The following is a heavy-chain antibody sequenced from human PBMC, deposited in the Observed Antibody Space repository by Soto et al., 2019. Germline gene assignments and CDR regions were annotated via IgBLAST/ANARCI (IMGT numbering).Heavy chain of an antibody. V-gene: IGHV3-53*01. CDR1: GLTISGKKY. D-gene: IGHD1-1*01. Sequence: DVQLVESGGGLIQPGASLRLSCAAFGLTISGKKYVAWGRQAPGKGLGWGSALYDVDGSFYADSVKGRFTTSSDSSKTTVYLQMNDLRPDDTAVYYCATWHEREHAYDVWGQGTTVTVSS. CDR2: LYDVDGS. CDR3: ATWHEREHAYDV. J-gene: IGHJ3*01.